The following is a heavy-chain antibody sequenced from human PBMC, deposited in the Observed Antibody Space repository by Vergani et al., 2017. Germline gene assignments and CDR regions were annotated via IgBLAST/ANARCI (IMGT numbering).Heavy chain of an antibody. CDR3: AYCGGDCYSGFYFYYMDV. V-gene: IGHV4-39*01. Sequence: QLQLQESGPGLVRPSETLSLSCTVSGGSIDNTNYYWDWIRQPPGKGLEWIGSIYYSGSTYYNPSLKSRVTISVDTSKNQFSLKLSSVTAADTAVYYCAYCGGDCYSGFYFYYMDVWG. D-gene: IGHD2-21*01. J-gene: IGHJ6*03. CDR2: IYYSGST. CDR1: GGSIDNTNYY.